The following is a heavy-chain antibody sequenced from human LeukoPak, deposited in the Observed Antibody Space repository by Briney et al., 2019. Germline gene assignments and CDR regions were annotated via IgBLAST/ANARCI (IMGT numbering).Heavy chain of an antibody. J-gene: IGHJ5*02. D-gene: IGHD3-9*01. CDR1: GGSFSGYY. Sequence: PSETLSLTCAVYGGSFSGYYWSWIRQPPGKGLEWIGEINHSGSTNYNPSLKRRVTISGDTSKNQFSLKLGSVTAADTAVYYCARGRISYDILTGYLGFKLFDPWGQGTLVTVSS. V-gene: IGHV4-34*01. CDR2: INHSGST. CDR3: ARGRISYDILTGYLGFKLFDP.